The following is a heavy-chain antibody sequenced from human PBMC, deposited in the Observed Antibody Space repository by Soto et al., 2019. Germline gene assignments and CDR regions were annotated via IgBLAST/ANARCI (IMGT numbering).Heavy chain of an antibody. Sequence: GGSLRLSCAASGFAVSTDYLIWVRQAPGMGLECVSVIYDDGATYYADSVRGRFTISRDNSKNTLYLQMNSLRAEDTAVYFCARGDLYSYGSYFDCWGEGTMVTVYS. CDR2: IYDDGAT. J-gene: IGHJ4*02. V-gene: IGHV3-53*01. D-gene: IGHD5-18*01. CDR1: GFAVSTDY. CDR3: ARGDLYSYGSYFDC.